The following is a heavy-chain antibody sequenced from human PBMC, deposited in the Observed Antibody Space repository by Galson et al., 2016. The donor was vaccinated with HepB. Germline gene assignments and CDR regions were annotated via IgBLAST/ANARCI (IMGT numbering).Heavy chain of an antibody. CDR1: GFTYTNYA. Sequence: SLRLSCAASGFTYTNYAMTWVRQAPGKGLEWVSTISASGDTTYYADSVKGRFTISRDNSKNTLYLQMNTLRAEDTATYYCAKQALIVSGRHMDVWGQGTTVTVSS. CDR2: ISASGDTT. CDR3: AKQALIVSGRHMDV. V-gene: IGHV3-23*01. D-gene: IGHD3-16*02. J-gene: IGHJ6*02.